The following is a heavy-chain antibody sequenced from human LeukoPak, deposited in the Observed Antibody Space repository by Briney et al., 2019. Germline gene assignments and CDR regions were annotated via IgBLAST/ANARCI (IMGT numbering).Heavy chain of an antibody. D-gene: IGHD5-12*01. V-gene: IGHV1-8*01. J-gene: IGHJ4*02. CDR2: MNPKSGNT. CDR1: GYTFSRYD. CDR3: ARVSGYHWESFYDY. Sequence: GASVKVSCKASGYTFSRYDINWLRQATGQGLEWMGWMNPKSGNTGYVQKFQGRVIMTRDTSTSTAYMELSSLTSEDTAVYYCARVSGYHWESFYDYWGQGTLVTVSS.